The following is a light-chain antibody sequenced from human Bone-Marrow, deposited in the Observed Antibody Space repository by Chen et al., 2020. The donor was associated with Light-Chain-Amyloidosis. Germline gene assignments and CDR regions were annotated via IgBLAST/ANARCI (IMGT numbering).Light chain of an antibody. J-gene: IGLJ2*01. CDR3: SSYTSSRTLV. CDR2: DVS. Sequence: QSALTQPASVSGSPGQSITISCTGTSSDVGGYNPVSWYQQHPGKAPNLMIYDVSNRPSGVSNRFSGSKSGNTASLTISGLQAEDEADYYCSSYTSSRTLVFGGGTKLTVL. CDR1: SSDVGGYNP. V-gene: IGLV2-14*03.